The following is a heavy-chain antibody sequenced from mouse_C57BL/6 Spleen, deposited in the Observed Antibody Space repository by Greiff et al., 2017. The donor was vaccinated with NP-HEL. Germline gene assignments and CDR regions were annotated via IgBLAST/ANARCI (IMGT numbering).Heavy chain of an antibody. J-gene: IGHJ1*03. CDR2: IDPEDGDT. CDR1: GFNIKDYY. CDR3: TTDYGSSLWYFDV. D-gene: IGHD1-1*01. V-gene: IGHV14-1*01. Sequence: EVKLMESGAELVRPGASVKLSCTASGFNIKDYYMHWVKQRPEQGLEWIGRIDPEDGDTEYAPKFQGKATMTADTSSNTAYLQLSSLTSEDTAVYYCTTDYGSSLWYFDVWGTGTTVTVSS.